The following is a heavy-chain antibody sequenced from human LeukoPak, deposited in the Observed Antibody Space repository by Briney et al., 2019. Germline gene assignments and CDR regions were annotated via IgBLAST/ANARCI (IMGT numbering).Heavy chain of an antibody. V-gene: IGHV3-9*01. CDR3: AKYIMGVPHYYFDY. Sequence: GGSLRLSCAASGLTFDDYAVHWVRHAQGKGLEWVSGISWNSGSIGYADSVKGRFTISRDNAKNSLYLQMNSLRAEYTALYYCAKYIMGVPHYYFDYWGQGTLVTVSS. CDR1: GLTFDDYA. CDR2: ISWNSGSI. D-gene: IGHD1-26*01. J-gene: IGHJ4*02.